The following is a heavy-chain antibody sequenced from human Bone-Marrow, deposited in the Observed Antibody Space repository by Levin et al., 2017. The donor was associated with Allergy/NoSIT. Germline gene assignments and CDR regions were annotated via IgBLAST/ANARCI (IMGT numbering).Heavy chain of an antibody. D-gene: IGHD3-16*01. CDR1: GFTFSSHW. J-gene: IGHJ3*01. V-gene: IGHV3-74*01. Sequence: AGGSLRLSCAASGFTFSSHWMHWVRQGPGKGLVWVARINPDGSSTTYEDSVKGRFTMSRDNAKNTLSLQMNSLRVEDTAVYYCARGFWGAFDVWGQGTTVTVSS. CDR3: ARGFWGAFDV. CDR2: INPDGSST.